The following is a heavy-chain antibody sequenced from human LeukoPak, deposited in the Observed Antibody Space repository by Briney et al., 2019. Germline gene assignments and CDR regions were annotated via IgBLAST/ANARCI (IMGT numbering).Heavy chain of an antibody. V-gene: IGHV4-59*08. CDR1: GGCISSDY. CDR2: IYYSGST. D-gene: IGHD3-22*01. J-gene: IGHJ4*02. Sequence: SETLSLTCTVSGGCISSDYWSWIRQPPGKGLEWIGYIYYSGSTNYNPSLKSRVTISVDTSKNQFSLKLSSVTAADTAVYYCARHEGADYYDSSGYFLDWGQGTLVTVSS. CDR3: ARHEGADYYDSSGYFLD.